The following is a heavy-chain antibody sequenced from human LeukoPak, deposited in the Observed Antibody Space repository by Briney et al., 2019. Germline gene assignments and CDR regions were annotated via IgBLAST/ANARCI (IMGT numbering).Heavy chain of an antibody. J-gene: IGHJ6*02. V-gene: IGHV3-30*02. Sequence: GGSLRLSCVASGFVFSSYGMHWVRQAPGKGLEWVAFIPYDETTKNYADSVKGRFTISRDNSKNTLYLQMSSLRTEDTAVYYCANFGARGSLQYYYYDMDVWGQGTTVTVSS. CDR2: IPYDETTK. CDR1: GFVFSSYG. CDR3: ANFGARGSLQYYYYDMDV. D-gene: IGHD3-16*01.